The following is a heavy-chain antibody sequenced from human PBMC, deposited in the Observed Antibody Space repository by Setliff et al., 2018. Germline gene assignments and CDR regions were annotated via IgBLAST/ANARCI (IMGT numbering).Heavy chain of an antibody. D-gene: IGHD3-10*01. Sequence: GASVKGSCKASGCTFSSYAVNWVRQAPGQGLEWVGWINTNTGNPTYAQGFTGRFVFSLDTSVSTAYLQISSLKAEDTAVYYCARGGRVWFGELLLSFDYWGQGTLVTVSS. J-gene: IGHJ4*02. CDR3: ARGGRVWFGELLLSFDY. CDR1: GCTFSSYA. CDR2: INTNTGNP. V-gene: IGHV7-4-1*02.